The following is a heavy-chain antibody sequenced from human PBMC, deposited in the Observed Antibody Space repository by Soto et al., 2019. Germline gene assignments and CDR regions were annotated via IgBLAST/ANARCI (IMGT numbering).Heavy chain of an antibody. CDR3: ARGPYYDILTGYYSSAPGLDY. Sequence: QVQLVQSGAEVKKPGSSVKVSCKASGGTFSSYTISWVRQAPGQGLEWMGRIIPILGIANYAQKFQGRVTITADKSTSTAYMELSSLRSEDTAVYYCARGPYYDILTGYYSSAPGLDYWGQGTLVTVSS. D-gene: IGHD3-9*01. V-gene: IGHV1-69*02. CDR1: GGTFSSYT. CDR2: IIPILGIA. J-gene: IGHJ4*02.